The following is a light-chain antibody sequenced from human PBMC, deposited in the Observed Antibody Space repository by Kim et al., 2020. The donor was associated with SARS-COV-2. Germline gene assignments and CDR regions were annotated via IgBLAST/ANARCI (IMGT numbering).Light chain of an antibody. J-gene: IGKJ4*01. V-gene: IGKV1-5*03. CDR1: QSISSW. CDR3: QHYDTYSIT. Sequence: DIQMTQSPSTLSASVGDRVTITCRASQSISSWLAWYQQKPGKAPKLLIYKASSLQGGVPSRFSGSGSGTEFTLTISSLQPDDFATYYGQHYDTYSITFGGGTKVDIK. CDR2: KAS.